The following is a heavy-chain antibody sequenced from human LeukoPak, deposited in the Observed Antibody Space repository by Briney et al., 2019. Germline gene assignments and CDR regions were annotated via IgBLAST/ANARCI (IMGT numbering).Heavy chain of an antibody. CDR3: AKDQQEYSGYGTYDY. D-gene: IGHD5-12*01. V-gene: IGHV3-23*01. CDR1: GFTFSSYA. Sequence: GGSLRLSCAASGFTFSSYAMSWVRQAPGKGLEWVSAISGSVGSTYYADSVKGRFTISRDNSKNTLYLQMNSLRAEDTAVYYCAKDQQEYSGYGTYDYWGQGTLVTVSS. CDR2: ISGSVGST. J-gene: IGHJ4*02.